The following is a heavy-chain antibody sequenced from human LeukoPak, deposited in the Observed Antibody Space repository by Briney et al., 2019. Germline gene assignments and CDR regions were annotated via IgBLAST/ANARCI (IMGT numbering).Heavy chain of an antibody. CDR3: AKDQSPEYYDTSGFGGNWFDP. CDR2: ISSSGDKT. CDR1: GFTFSSYE. J-gene: IGHJ5*02. Sequence: GGSLRLSCAASGFTFSSYEMNWVRQAPGKGLEWVSAISSSGDKTYYADSVKDRFTISRDNSQNTLSLQMYRLRDDDTAVYYCAKDQSPEYYDTSGFGGNWFDPWGQGTLVTVSS. V-gene: IGHV3-23*01. D-gene: IGHD3-22*01.